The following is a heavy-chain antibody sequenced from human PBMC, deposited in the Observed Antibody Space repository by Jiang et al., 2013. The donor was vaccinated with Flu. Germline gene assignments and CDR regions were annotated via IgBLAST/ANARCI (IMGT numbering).Heavy chain of an antibody. D-gene: IGHD2-2*01. Sequence: KVSCKASGYTFTGYYMHWVRQAPGQGLEWMGWINPNSGGTNYAQKFQGRVTMTRDTSISTAYMELSRLRSDDTAVYYCARVIGDYICSSTSCYWENWFDPWGQGTLVTVSS. CDR2: INPNSGGT. J-gene: IGHJ5*02. V-gene: IGHV1-2*02. CDR1: GYTFTGYY. CDR3: ARVIGDYICSSTSCYWENWFDP.